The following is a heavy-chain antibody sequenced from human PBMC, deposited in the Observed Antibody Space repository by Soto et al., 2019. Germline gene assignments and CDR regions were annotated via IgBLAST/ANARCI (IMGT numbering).Heavy chain of an antibody. CDR1: GYSCTSYA. J-gene: IGHJ4*02. CDR3: ARDAAMALLDY. Sequence: QVQLVQCGAEVKKPGASVKVSCKASGYSCTSYAISWVRQARGQGLEWMGWISAYNGNTNYAQKLQGRVTMTTDTSTRTAHMELRSLRSDDTAVYYCARDAAMALLDYWGQGTLVTVSS. V-gene: IGHV1-18*01. CDR2: ISAYNGNT. D-gene: IGHD5-18*01.